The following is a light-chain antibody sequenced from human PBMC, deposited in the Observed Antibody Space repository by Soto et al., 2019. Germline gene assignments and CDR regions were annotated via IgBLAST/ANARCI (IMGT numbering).Light chain of an antibody. J-gene: IGKJ5*01. CDR1: QSISSW. V-gene: IGKV1-5*03. CDR2: KAS. CDR3: QQYNNDLIT. Sequence: DIQMTQFPSTLSASVGDRVTITCRASQSISSWLAWYQQKPGKAPKVLIYKASILESGVPSRFSGSGSGTEFTLTISSLQLDDFATYYCQQYNNDLITFGQGIRLEIK.